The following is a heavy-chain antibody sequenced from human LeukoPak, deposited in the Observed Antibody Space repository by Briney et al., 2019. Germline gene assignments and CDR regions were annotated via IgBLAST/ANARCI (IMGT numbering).Heavy chain of an antibody. Sequence: PGGSLRLSCAASGFTFSSYEMNWVRQAPGKGLERVSYISSSGSTIYYADSVKGRFTISRDNAKNSLYLQMNSLGAEEAAVYYWTMSSGGWGGVVDSWGQGTLVTVSS. CDR2: ISSSGSTI. D-gene: IGHD3-10*01. CDR1: GFTFSSYE. CDR3: TMSSGGWGGVVDS. V-gene: IGHV3-48*03. J-gene: IGHJ4*02.